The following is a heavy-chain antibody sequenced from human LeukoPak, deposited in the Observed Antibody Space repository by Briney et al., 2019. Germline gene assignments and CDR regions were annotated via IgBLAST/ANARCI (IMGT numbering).Heavy chain of an antibody. CDR1: GYTFTSYG. V-gene: IGHV1-18*01. CDR2: ISAYNDNT. CDR3: ARDPGSGYSAFDI. J-gene: IGHJ3*02. D-gene: IGHD3-22*01. Sequence: ASVKVSFKASGYTFTSYGITWVRQAPGQGLEWMGWISAYNDNTNYEQKLQGRVTMSTDTSTSTAYMELRSLRFDDTAVHYCARDPGSGYSAFDIWGQGTMVTVSS.